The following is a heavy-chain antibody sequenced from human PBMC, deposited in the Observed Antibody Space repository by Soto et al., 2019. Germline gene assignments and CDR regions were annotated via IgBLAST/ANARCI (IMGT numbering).Heavy chain of an antibody. CDR2: IYYSGST. D-gene: IGHD4-4*01. Sequence: ETLSLTCTVSGGSISSSSYYWGWIRQPPGKGLEWIGSIYYSGSTYYNPSLKSRVTISVDTSKNQFSLKLSSVTAADTAVYYCAREDYSNSFDYWGQGTLVTVSS. J-gene: IGHJ4*02. CDR1: GGSISSSSYY. V-gene: IGHV4-39*07. CDR3: AREDYSNSFDY.